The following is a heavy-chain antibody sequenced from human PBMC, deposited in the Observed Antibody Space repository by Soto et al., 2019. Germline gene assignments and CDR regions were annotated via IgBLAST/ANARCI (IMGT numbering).Heavy chain of an antibody. CDR1: GGTFSKYK. CDR2: IIPVFGTA. CDR3: ARECSGCGCFADHHFYYCMDV. V-gene: IGHV1-69*12. D-gene: IGHD2-15*01. Sequence: QVQLVQSGAEVKKPGSSVRVSCKASGGTFSKYKITWVRQAPGQGLEWMGGIIPVFGTANYAQKCQGRVTITADESTSISCMEVSSLRSVDMAVYYCARECSGCGCFADHHFYYCMDVWGQGTTVTVSS. J-gene: IGHJ6*02.